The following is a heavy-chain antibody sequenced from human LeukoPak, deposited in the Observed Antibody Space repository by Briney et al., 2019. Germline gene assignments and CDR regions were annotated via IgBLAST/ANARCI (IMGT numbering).Heavy chain of an antibody. CDR3: ARHFGRYSSGNDAFDI. J-gene: IGHJ3*02. CDR2: IYYSGST. Sequence: PSETLSLTCTVSGGSISSSSYYWGWIRQPPGKGLEWIGSIYYSGSTYYNPPLKSRVTISVDTSKNQFSLKLSSVTAADTAVYYCARHFGRYSSGNDAFDIWGQGTMVTVSS. V-gene: IGHV4-39*01. D-gene: IGHD6-19*01. CDR1: GGSISSSSYY.